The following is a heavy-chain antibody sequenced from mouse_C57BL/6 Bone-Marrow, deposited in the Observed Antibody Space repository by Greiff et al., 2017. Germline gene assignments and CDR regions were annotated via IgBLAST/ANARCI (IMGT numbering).Heavy chain of an antibody. CDR3: ARRYYGNYAFAY. D-gene: IGHD2-1*01. CDR2: IYPGSGST. Sequence: VQLQQPGAELVKPGASVKMSCTASGYTFTSYWITWVKQRPGQGLEWIGDIYPGSGSTNYNEKFKSKATLTVDTSSSTAYMQLSSLTSEDSTVYYCARRYYGNYAFAYWGQGTLVTVSA. CDR1: GYTFTSYW. V-gene: IGHV1-55*01. J-gene: IGHJ3*01.